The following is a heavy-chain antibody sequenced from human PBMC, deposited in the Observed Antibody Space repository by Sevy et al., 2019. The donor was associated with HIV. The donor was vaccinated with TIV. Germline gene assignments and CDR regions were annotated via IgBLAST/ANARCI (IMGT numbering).Heavy chain of an antibody. CDR1: GFTFSTYG. CDR3: ARFSQSSSPYFDY. D-gene: IGHD6-6*01. Sequence: GGSPRLSCTASGFTFSTYGLHWVRQAPGKGLEWVAVILYDGSNKYYADSVKGRFTISRDNSKNTLYLQMNSLRAEDTAVYYCARFSQSSSPYFDYWGQGTLVTVSS. J-gene: IGHJ4*02. CDR2: ILYDGSNK. V-gene: IGHV3-30*04.